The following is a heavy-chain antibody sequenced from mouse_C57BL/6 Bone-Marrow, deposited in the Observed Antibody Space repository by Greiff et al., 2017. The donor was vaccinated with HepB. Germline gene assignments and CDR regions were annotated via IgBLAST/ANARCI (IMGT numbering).Heavy chain of an antibody. Sequence: GGGLVQPKGSLKLSCAAFGFTFNTYAMHWVRQAPGKGLEWVARIRSKSSNYATYYADSVKDRFTISRDDSQSMLYLQMNNLKTEDTDMYYCVRGDGYYEDWYFDVWGTGTTVTVSS. CDR2: IRSKSSNYAT. CDR3: VRGDGYYEDWYFDV. CDR1: GFTFNTYA. V-gene: IGHV10-3*01. D-gene: IGHD2-3*01. J-gene: IGHJ1*03.